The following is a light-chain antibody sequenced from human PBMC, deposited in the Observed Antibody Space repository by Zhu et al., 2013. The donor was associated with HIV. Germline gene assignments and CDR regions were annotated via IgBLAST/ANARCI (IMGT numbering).Light chain of an antibody. J-gene: IGKJ3*01. CDR2: GAS. CDR1: QDIRRY. CDR3: QKYAGDVFA. V-gene: IGKV1-27*01. Sequence: DIQMTQSPPSLSASLGDSVTITCRASQDIRRYVAWFQQKPGKVPTLLIYGASTLQSGVPPRFSGSGSGTEFTLTISSLQPEDVATYFCQKYAGDVFAFGPGTTVDI.